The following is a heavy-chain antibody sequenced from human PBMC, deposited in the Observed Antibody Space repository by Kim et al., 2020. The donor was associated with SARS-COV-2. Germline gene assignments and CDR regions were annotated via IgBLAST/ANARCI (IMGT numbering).Heavy chain of an antibody. CDR3: ARGGGIAAAGTRAFDI. CDR1: GGSFSGYY. V-gene: IGHV4-34*01. D-gene: IGHD6-13*01. CDR2: INHSGST. J-gene: IGHJ3*02. Sequence: SETLSLTCAVYGGSFSGYYWSWIRQPPGKGLEWIGEINHSGSTNYNPSLKSRVTISVDTSKNQFSLKLSSVTAADTAVYYCARGGGIAAAGTRAFDIWGQGTMVTVSS.